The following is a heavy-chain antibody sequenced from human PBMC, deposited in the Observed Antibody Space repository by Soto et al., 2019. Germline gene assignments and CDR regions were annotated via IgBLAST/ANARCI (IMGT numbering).Heavy chain of an antibody. D-gene: IGHD2-21*02. CDR3: ARDKGYCGGDCESYYFDC. Sequence: QVQLVQSGAEVKKPGASVKVSCKASGYTFTSYGISWVRQAPGQGLEWMGWISAYNGNTNYAQKLQGRVTMTTDTATSTAYMELRGLRSDDTAVYYCARDKGYCGGDCESYYFDCWGQGTLVTVSS. V-gene: IGHV1-18*01. J-gene: IGHJ4*02. CDR1: GYTFTSYG. CDR2: ISAYNGNT.